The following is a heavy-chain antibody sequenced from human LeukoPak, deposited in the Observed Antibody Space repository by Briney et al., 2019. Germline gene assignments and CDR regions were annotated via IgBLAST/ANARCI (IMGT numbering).Heavy chain of an antibody. J-gene: IGHJ6*02. V-gene: IGHV1-69*05. D-gene: IGHD2/OR15-2a*01. CDR3: ARHGLAYFFWDSYYGMDV. Sequence: SVKVSCKASGGTFSSYAISWVRQAPGQGLEWMGGIIPIFGTANYAQKFQGRVTITTDESTSTAYMELSSLRSEDTAVYYCARHGLAYFFWDSYYGMDVWGQGTTVTVSS. CDR1: GGTFSSYA. CDR2: IIPIFGTA.